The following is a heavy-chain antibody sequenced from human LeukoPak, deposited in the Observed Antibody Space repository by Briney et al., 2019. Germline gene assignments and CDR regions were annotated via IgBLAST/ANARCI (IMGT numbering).Heavy chain of an antibody. CDR2: ISAYNGNT. V-gene: IGHV1-18*01. CDR1: GYTFTSYG. Sequence: GASVKVSCKASGYTFTSYGISWVRQAPGQGLEWMGWISAYNGNTNYAQKLQGRVTMTTDTSTSTAYMELRSLRSDDTAMYYCARDWGQQLATGGFAPWGQGTLVTVSS. J-gene: IGHJ5*02. D-gene: IGHD6-13*01. CDR3: ARDWGQQLATGGFAP.